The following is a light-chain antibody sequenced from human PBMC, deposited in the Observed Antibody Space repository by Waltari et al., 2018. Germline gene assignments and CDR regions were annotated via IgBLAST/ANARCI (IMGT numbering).Light chain of an antibody. CDR2: SND. CDR3: ATWDDRLTGVV. V-gene: IGLV1-44*01. J-gene: IGLJ2*01. CDR1: NSNIGSNT. Sequence: QSVLTQPPSASGTPGQRVTISCSGSNSNIGSNTVNWYQQLPGTAPRLLIYSNDHRPSGVPDRFSGSKSGTSTSLAISGLQSEDEADYYCATWDDRLTGVVFGGGTKVTVL.